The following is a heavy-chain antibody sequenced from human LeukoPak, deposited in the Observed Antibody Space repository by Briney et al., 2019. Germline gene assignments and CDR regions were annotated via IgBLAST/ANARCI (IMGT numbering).Heavy chain of an antibody. J-gene: IGHJ5*02. CDR1: GGSFSGYY. CDR3: ARGERLLLWFGELSPNWFDP. D-gene: IGHD3-10*01. Sequence: SETLSLTCAFYGGSFSGYYWSWIRKPPGKGLEWIGEINHSGSTNYNPSLKSRVTISVDTSKNQFSLKLSSVTAADTAVYYCARGERLLLWFGELSPNWFDPWGQGTLVTVSS. V-gene: IGHV4-34*01. CDR2: INHSGST.